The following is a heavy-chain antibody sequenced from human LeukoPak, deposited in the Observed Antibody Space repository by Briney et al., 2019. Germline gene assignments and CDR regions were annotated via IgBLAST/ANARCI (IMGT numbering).Heavy chain of an antibody. J-gene: IGHJ4*02. CDR1: RFSFSDYD. CDR2: ISSDGSRK. V-gene: IGHV3-30*03. D-gene: IGHD3-22*01. CDR3: TRIYDSSGSFDL. Sequence: GRSLRLSCRASRFSFSDYDMHWVRQAPGKGLEWVAVISSDGSRKHYGDSVKGRFTISRDNAKNSLYLQMNSLRAEDTAVYCCTRIYDSSGSFDLWGQGTLVTVSS.